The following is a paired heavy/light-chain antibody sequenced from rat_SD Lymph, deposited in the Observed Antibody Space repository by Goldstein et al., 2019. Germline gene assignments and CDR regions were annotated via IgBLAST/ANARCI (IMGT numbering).Heavy chain of an antibody. CDR3: TRDTMGITPFDY. J-gene: IGHJ2*01. CDR2: ISYDGSST. V-gene: IGHV5-29*01. Sequence: EVQLVESGGGLVQPGRSMKLSCAASGFTFSNYGMAWVRQAPTKGLEWVATISYDGSSTYYRDSVKGRFTISRDNAKSTLYLQMNSLRSEDTATYYCTRDTMGITPFDYWGQGVMVTVSS. CDR1: GFTFSNYG. D-gene: IGHD1-9*01.
Light chain of an antibody. CDR1: QNINKY. CDR2: NTN. J-gene: IGKJ2-1*01. V-gene: IGKV22S1*01. CDR3: FQHNSWPNT. Sequence: DIQMTQSPSVLSASVGDRVTLNCKASQNINKYLNWYQQKLGEAPKLLIYNTNNLQTGIPSRFSGSGSGTDFTLTISSLQPEDFATYFCFQHNSWPNTFGAGTKLELK.